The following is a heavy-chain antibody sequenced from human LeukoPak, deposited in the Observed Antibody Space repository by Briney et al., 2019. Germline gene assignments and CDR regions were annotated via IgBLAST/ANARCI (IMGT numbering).Heavy chain of an antibody. Sequence: PGGSLRLSCAASGFTFSSYAMSWVRQAPGKGLEWVSAISGSGGSTYYADSVKGRFTISRDNTKNTLYLQMNSLRAEDTVVYYYAKDLEVGADYFDYWGQGTLVTVSS. D-gene: IGHD1-26*01. CDR1: GFTFSSYA. V-gene: IGHV3-23*01. CDR3: AKDLEVGADYFDY. J-gene: IGHJ4*02. CDR2: ISGSGGST.